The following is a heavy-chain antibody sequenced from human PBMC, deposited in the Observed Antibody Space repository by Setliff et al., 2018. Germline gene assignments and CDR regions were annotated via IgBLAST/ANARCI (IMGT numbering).Heavy chain of an antibody. V-gene: IGHV4-59*01. J-gene: IGHJ6*04. CDR1: GGSISSYY. CDR2: INHRGTT. CDR3: ARDGLGAFSLRSMDV. D-gene: IGHD3-3*02. Sequence: SETLSLTCTVSGGSISSYYWSWIRQPPWKGLEWIGYINHRGTTSYTPSLKGRVTISVDTSKNLFSLQLSSVTAADTAVYYCARDGLGAFSLRSMDVWGKGTTVTVSS.